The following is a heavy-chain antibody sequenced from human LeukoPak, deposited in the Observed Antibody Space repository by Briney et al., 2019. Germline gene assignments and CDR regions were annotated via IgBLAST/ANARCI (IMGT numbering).Heavy chain of an antibody. V-gene: IGHV1-2*02. CDR1: GYTFTGYY. Sequence: ASVKVSCKASGYTFTGYYIHWVRQAPGQGLEWMGWINPNHGGTNFAQNFQGRVAMTRDTSISTAYMELSRLTSDDTATYYCAIVTTADGYWSQGTLLTVSS. CDR3: AIVTTADGY. J-gene: IGHJ4*02. CDR2: INPNHGGT. D-gene: IGHD4-17*01.